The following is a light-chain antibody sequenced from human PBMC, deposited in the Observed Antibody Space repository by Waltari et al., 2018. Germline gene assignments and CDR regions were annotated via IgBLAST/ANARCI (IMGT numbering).Light chain of an antibody. V-gene: IGKV1D-12*01. J-gene: IGKJ5*01. CDR2: DTS. CDR3: LQVSNFPIT. CDR1: QDIDRF. Sequence: DIQMTQSPSSVSASIGDRVTISCRASQDIDRFLVWYQQTPGRSPKLLIFDTSSLQSGVPSRFSGSGSGTEFTLTIGSLQPEDFATYYCLQVSNFPITFGQGTRLEIQ.